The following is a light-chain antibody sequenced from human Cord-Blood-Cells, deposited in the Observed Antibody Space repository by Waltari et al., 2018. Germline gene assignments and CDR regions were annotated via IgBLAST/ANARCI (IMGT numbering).Light chain of an antibody. CDR1: QSVLYSSNNKNY. CDR2: WAA. V-gene: IGKV4-1*01. CDR3: QQYYSTPWT. Sequence: DIVMTQSPDSLAVCLRDRATITCKSSQSVLYSSNNKNYLAWYQQKPGQPPKLLIYWAATRESGVPDRFSGSGSGTDFTLTISSLQAEDVAVYYCQQYYSTPWTFGQGTKVEIK. J-gene: IGKJ1*01.